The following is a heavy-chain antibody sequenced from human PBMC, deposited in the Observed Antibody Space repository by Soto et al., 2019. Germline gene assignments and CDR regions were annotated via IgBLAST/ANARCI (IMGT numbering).Heavy chain of an antibody. CDR2: IYWDDDK. CDR3: AHRRGGGGYCSGGSCYSET. D-gene: IGHD2-15*01. V-gene: IGHV2-5*02. Sequence: QITLKESGPPLVKPTQTLTLTCTFSGFSLSTSGVGVGWIRQPPGKALEWLALIYWDDDKRYSPSLKSRLTLTKDTSKNQVVLTMTNMDPVDTATYYCAHRRGGGGYCSGGSCYSETWGQGTLVTVSS. CDR1: GFSLSTSGVG. J-gene: IGHJ4*02.